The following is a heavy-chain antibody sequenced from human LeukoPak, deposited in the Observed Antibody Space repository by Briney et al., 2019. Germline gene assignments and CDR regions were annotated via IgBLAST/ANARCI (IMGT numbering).Heavy chain of an antibody. CDR2: VYYSGST. CDR3: ARGLFYDSD. V-gene: IGHV4-31*03. Sequence: SETLSLTCTVSGGSISSGDYYWSWIRQHPGKGLEWIGYVYYSGSTYYSPSLKSRVTISVETSKNQFSLKLSFVTAADTAVYYCARGLFYDSDWGQGTLVTVSS. CDR1: GGSISSGDYY. D-gene: IGHD3-22*01. J-gene: IGHJ4*02.